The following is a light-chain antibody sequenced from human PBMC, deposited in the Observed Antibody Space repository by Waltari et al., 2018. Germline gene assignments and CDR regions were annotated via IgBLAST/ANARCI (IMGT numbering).Light chain of an antibody. V-gene: IGLV1-51*02. J-gene: IGLJ3*02. CDR1: SPNIGENY. CDR3: GTWDNSLKTWV. CDR2: ENN. Sequence: QSILTRPPSISAAPGQRVTISCSGGSPNIGENYVTWYQQLPGTAPKLPIYENNKRPSGILDRFSGSKSGTSATLGITGLQTGDEADYYCGTWDNSLKTWVFGGGTKLTVL.